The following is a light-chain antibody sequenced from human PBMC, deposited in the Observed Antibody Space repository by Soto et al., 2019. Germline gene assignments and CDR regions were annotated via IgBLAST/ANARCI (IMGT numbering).Light chain of an antibody. CDR3: QQDGTSPAYT. CDR2: GAS. Sequence: EIVLTQSPGTLSLSPGERATLSCRASQSVSSSYLAWYQQKPGQAPRLLIYGASSRATGIPDRFSGSGSGTDFTLTISRLKPEDFAVYYCQQDGTSPAYTFGQGTKLEIK. CDR1: QSVSSSY. J-gene: IGKJ2*01. V-gene: IGKV3-20*01.